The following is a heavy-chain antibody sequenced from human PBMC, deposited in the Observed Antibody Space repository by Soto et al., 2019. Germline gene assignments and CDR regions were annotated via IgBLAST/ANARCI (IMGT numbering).Heavy chain of an antibody. CDR3: AAVEAVAGRYYFDY. CDR2: ISAYNGNT. V-gene: IGHV1-18*01. J-gene: IGHJ4*02. Sequence: EASVKVSCKASGYTFTSYGISWVRQAPGQGLEWMGWISAYNGNTNYAQKPQGRVTMTTDTSTSTAYMELRSLRSDDTAVYYCAAVEAVAGRYYFDYWGQGTLVTVSS. CDR1: GYTFTSYG. D-gene: IGHD6-19*01.